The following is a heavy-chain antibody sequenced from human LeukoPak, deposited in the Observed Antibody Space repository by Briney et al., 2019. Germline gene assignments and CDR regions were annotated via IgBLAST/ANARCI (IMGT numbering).Heavy chain of an antibody. CDR2: ISYDGSNT. CDR1: GFTFSSYA. V-gene: IGHV3-30*04. J-gene: IGHJ4*02. Sequence: PGGSLRLSCAASGFTFSSYAMRWVRQAPGKGLEWVAVISYDGSNTYYADSVKGRFTISRDNSKNTLYLQMNSLGAENTAVYYCARVLPEDIWATILGSDYWGQGTLVTVSS. CDR3: ARVLPEDIWATILGSDY. D-gene: IGHD5-12*01.